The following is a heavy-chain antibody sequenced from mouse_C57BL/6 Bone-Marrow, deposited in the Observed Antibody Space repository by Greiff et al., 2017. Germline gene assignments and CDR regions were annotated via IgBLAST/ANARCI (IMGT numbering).Heavy chain of an antibody. CDR1: GYTFTDYY. CDR3: ARGGTTGVARDWYCDG. CDR2: IYPGSGNT. D-gene: IGHD1-1*01. J-gene: IGHJ1*03. V-gene: IGHV1-76*01. Sequence: VQLQQSGAELVRPGASVQLSCKASGYTFTDYYINWVKQRPGQGLEWIARIYPGSGNTYYNEKFKGKATLTAEKSSSTAYMQLSSLTSEDAAVYFGARGGTTGVARDWYCDGWGTGTTVTVSS.